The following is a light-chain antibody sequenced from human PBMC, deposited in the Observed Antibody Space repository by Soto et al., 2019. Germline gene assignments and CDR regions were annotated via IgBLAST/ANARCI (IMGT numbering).Light chain of an antibody. J-gene: IGKJ2*01. V-gene: IGKV4-1*01. CDR3: QQYYRTPYT. Sequence: DIVMTQSPDSLAVSLGERATVNCTSRQSILYNSTNKNYLAWYQQKPGQSPKRLIYWASTRESVVPDRFSGSGSGTDFTLTISSLQAEDVAVYYCQQYYRTPYTFGQGTKLAIK. CDR1: QSILYNSTNKNY. CDR2: WAS.